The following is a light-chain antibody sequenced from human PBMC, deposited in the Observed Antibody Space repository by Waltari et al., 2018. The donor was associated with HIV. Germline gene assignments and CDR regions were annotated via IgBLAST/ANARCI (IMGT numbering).Light chain of an antibody. Sequence: EVVMTQSPSTLPVSPGERVTLSCRASQSVNSQLAWYQQKAGQAPRLLIHGASNRASGIPARFSGSGSGTDFSLTISSLKSEDFAIYYCQQYDNWPYTFGQGTKLDI. CDR2: GAS. CDR3: QQYDNWPYT. V-gene: IGKV3-15*01. CDR1: QSVNSQ. J-gene: IGKJ2*01.